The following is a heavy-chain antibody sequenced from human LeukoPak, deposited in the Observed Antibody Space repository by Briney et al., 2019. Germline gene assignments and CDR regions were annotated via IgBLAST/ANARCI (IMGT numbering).Heavy chain of an antibody. CDR2: ISAYNGNT. Sequence: SSVKVSCMASGYTFTSYGISWVRQAPGQGLEWMGWISAYNGNTDYAQKLQGRVTMTTDTSTSTAYMELRSLRSDDTAVYYCARDAYYDILTGYSWFDPWGQGTLVTVSS. V-gene: IGHV1-18*01. D-gene: IGHD3-9*01. J-gene: IGHJ5*02. CDR3: ARDAYYDILTGYSWFDP. CDR1: GYTFTSYG.